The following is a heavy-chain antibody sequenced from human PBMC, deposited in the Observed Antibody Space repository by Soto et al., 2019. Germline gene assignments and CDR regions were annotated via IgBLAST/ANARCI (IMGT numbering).Heavy chain of an antibody. CDR3: ARAARDGYNFYGRGAFDI. Sequence: SETLSLTCTVSGGSISSYYWSLIRQPPGKGLEWIGYIYYSGSTNYNPSLKSRVTISVDTSKNQFSLKLSSVTAADTAVYYCARAARDGYNFYGRGAFDIWGQGTMVTVS. D-gene: IGHD5-12*01. CDR1: GGSISSYY. V-gene: IGHV4-59*01. CDR2: IYYSGST. J-gene: IGHJ3*02.